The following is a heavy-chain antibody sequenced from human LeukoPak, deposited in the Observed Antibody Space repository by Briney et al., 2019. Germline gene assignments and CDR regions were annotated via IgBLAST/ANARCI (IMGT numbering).Heavy chain of an antibody. Sequence: GGSLRLSCAASGFTFSSYEMNWVRQAPGKGLEWVSYISSSGSTIYYADSVKGRFTISRDNAKNSLFLQMNSLRAEDTAVYYCARDLGSGWTPIDYWGQGTLVTVSS. CDR3: ARDLGSGWTPIDY. V-gene: IGHV3-48*03. CDR2: ISSSGSTI. J-gene: IGHJ4*02. CDR1: GFTFSSYE. D-gene: IGHD6-19*01.